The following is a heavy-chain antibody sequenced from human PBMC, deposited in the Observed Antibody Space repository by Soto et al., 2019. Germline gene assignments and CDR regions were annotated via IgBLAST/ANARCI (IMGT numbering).Heavy chain of an antibody. Sequence: PSETLSLTCTVSGGSISTYYRTWIRQSPGKGPEWIGYVYHSGTTNYNPSLESRVTMSLDTSKNQFSLKLSAVTTADTAVYYCAPRPPGGPYRGVFAYWSRGTLVTVSS. CDR2: VYHSGTT. V-gene: IGHV4-59*01. J-gene: IGHJ4*02. CDR1: GGSISTYY. CDR3: APRPPGGPYRGVFAY. D-gene: IGHD2-8*01.